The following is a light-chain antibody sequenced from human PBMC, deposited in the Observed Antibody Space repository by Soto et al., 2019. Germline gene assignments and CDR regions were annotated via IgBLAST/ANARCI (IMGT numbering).Light chain of an antibody. J-gene: IGKJ5*01. CDR1: QSVNTH. Sequence: IVMTQSPATMSVSPGERVTLSCTTSQSVNTHVAWYQQKPGQAPRLLLYGASTRATGIPARFSGSGGGTVFTLTISSVQSEDFAFYYCQQYKHWPLFGQGTRLEI. CDR3: QQYKHWPL. CDR2: GAS. V-gene: IGKV3-15*01.